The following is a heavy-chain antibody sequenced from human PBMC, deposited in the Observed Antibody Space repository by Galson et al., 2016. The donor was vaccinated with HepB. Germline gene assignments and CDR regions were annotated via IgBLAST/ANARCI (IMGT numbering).Heavy chain of an antibody. V-gene: IGHV3-30*18. J-gene: IGHJ4*02. CDR3: AKDYSGYYFDGTGYYNAFDY. CDR2: ISYDRSNK. CDR1: GFTFSTYG. Sequence: SLRLSCAASGFTFSTYGMHWVRQAPGKGLEWVAVISYDRSNKNYAASVKGRFTISRDNSRNTLYLEMASLREEDTAVYHCAKDYSGYYFDGTGYYNAFDYWGQGALVTVSS. D-gene: IGHD3-22*01.